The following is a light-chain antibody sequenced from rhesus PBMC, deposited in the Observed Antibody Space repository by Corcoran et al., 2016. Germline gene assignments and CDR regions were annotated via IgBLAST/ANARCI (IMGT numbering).Light chain of an antibody. CDR2: GAS. V-gene: IGKV4-1*01. CDR3: QQYYSSPYS. Sequence: DIVMTQSPDSLAVSLGERFTINCKSSQSLLYSSNTKNYLAWYQQKPGQATKLLIYGASTRESGVPKRFSGRGCGTDFTLTISGLQAEDVAVYFCQQYYSSPYSFGQGTKVEIK. J-gene: IGKJ2*01. CDR1: QSLLYSSNTKNY.